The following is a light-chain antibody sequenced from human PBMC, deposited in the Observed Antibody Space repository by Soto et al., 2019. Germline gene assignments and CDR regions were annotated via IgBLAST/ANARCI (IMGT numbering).Light chain of an antibody. CDR2: DAS. Sequence: DIQMTQSSSTLSSSLGDRVTITCRASQSISSSLAWYQQKPGKAPKLLIYDASNLESGVPSIFSGSGSGTEFTLTISSLPTDDFATYYCQQYSTYSTFGQGTKVDIK. V-gene: IGKV1-5*01. CDR1: QSISSS. J-gene: IGKJ1*01. CDR3: QQYSTYST.